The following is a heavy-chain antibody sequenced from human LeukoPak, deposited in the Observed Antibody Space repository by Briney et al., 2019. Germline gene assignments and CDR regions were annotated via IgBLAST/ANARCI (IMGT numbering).Heavy chain of an antibody. CDR2: IYYSGST. CDR1: GGSISSGGYY. V-gene: IGHV4-31*03. D-gene: IGHD3-10*01. CDR3: ARDRTLSMVQGVKSYNWFDP. J-gene: IGHJ5*02. Sequence: SETLSLTCTVSGGSISSGGYYWSWIRQHPGKGLEWIGYIYYSGSTYYNPSLKSRVTISVDTSKNQFPLKLSSVTAADTAVYYCARDRTLSMVQGVKSYNWFDPWGQGTLVTVSS.